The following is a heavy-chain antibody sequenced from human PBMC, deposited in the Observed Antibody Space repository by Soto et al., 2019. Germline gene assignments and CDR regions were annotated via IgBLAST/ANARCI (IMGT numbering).Heavy chain of an antibody. V-gene: IGHV4-34*01. CDR2: INHSGSA. D-gene: IGHD3-10*01. CDR1: GGSFSDYS. Sequence: QVQLQQWGAGLLKPSETLSLTCAVYGGSFSDYSWTWIRQPPGKALEWIGQINHSGSANYNPSLKSRVPISVGTPTTQFSLELTSVTAADTAVYYCARGLFTEDSYSGGWYYFDYWGQGTLVTVSS. CDR3: ARGLFTEDSYSGGWYYFDY. J-gene: IGHJ4*02.